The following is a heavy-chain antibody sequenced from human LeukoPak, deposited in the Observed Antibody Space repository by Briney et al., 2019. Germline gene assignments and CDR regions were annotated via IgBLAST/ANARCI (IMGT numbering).Heavy chain of an antibody. CDR2: VYYTGST. Sequence: NSSETLSLTCTVSGGSINNYYWTWIRQPPGKGLECIGYVYYTGSTYYNPSLKSRVTISVDTSRNQFSLKLKSVTAADTAVYYCARDSSTVTTRHFDYWGQGILVTVSS. CDR3: ARDSSTVTTRHFDY. J-gene: IGHJ4*02. D-gene: IGHD4-17*01. CDR1: GGSINNYY. V-gene: IGHV4-59*01.